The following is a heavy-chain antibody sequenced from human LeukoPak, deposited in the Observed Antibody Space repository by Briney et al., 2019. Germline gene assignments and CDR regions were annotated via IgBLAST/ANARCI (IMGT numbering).Heavy chain of an antibody. Sequence: SGTLSLTCAVSGGSISSSKWWSWVRQPPGKGLEWIGEIYHSGSTNYNPSLKSRVTISVDKSKNQFSLKLSSVTAADTAVYYCARVGATFTHYFDYWGQGTLVTVSS. CDR3: ARVGATFTHYFDY. V-gene: IGHV4-4*02. CDR1: GGSISSSKW. CDR2: IYHSGST. J-gene: IGHJ4*02. D-gene: IGHD1-26*01.